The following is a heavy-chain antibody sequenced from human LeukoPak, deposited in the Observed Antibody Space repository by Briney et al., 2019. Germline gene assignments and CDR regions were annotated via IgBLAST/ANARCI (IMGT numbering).Heavy chain of an antibody. J-gene: IGHJ6*02. D-gene: IGHD3-16*02. CDR1: GYTFTSYG. CDR3: ASSDYVWGSYRGGMDV. CDR2: ISAYNGNT. Sequence: ASVKVSCKASGYTFTSYGISWVRQAPGQGLEWMGWISAYNGNTNYAQKLQGRVTMTTDTSTSTAYMELRSLRSDDTAVYYCASSDYVWGSYRGGMDVWGQGTTVTVSS. V-gene: IGHV1-18*01.